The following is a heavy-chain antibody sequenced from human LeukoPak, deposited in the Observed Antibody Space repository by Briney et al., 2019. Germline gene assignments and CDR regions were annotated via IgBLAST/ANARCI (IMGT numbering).Heavy chain of an antibody. CDR1: GRSFSGYY. V-gene: IGHV4-34*01. Sequence: SETLSLTCAVYGRSFSGYYWSWIRQPPGKGLEWIGEINHSGSTNYNPSLKSRVTISVDTSKNQFSLKLSSVTAADTAVYYCARGEVPRDIVVVPAAGNYYYYMDVWGKGTTVTVSS. D-gene: IGHD2-2*01. CDR2: INHSGST. CDR3: ARGEVPRDIVVVPAAGNYYYYMDV. J-gene: IGHJ6*03.